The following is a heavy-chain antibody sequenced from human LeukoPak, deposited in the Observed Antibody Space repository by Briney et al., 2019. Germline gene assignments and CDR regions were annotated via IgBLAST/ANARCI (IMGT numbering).Heavy chain of an antibody. D-gene: IGHD2-2*01. Sequence: SETLSLTCTVSGGSISSYYWSWIRQPAGKGLEWVGLIYTSGSPNYNPSLRSRVTMSVDTSKNQFSLRLSSVTAADTAVYYCARDRVWGYCTSTSCRRSFDYWGQGTLVTVSS. CDR1: GGSISSYY. CDR2: IYTSGSP. V-gene: IGHV4-4*07. J-gene: IGHJ4*02. CDR3: ARDRVWGYCTSTSCRRSFDY.